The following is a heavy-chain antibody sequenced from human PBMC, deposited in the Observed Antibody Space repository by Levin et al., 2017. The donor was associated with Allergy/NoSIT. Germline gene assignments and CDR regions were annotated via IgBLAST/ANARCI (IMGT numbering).Heavy chain of an antibody. CDR1: GFTFSSNA. CDR3: AKGRLLSGTYYNSYFYYYMDV. D-gene: IGHD3-10*01. CDR2: ISGSGDHT. V-gene: IGHV3-23*01. J-gene: IGHJ6*03. Sequence: GESLKISCVASGFTFSSNAMSWVRQAPGKGLEWVSSISGSGDHTFETDSVKGRFTISRDNSKNMLSLQMNSLRASDTAVYYCAKGRLLSGTYYNSYFYYYMDVWGKGTAVTVSS.